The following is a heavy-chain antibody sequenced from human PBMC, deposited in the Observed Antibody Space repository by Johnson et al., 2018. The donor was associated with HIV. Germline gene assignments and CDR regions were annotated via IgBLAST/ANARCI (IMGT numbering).Heavy chain of an antibody. CDR1: GFTVGSNS. V-gene: IGHV3-23*04. J-gene: IGHJ3*02. Sequence: VQLVESGGGWVQPGGSLRLSCEASGFTVGSNSMSWVRQAPGKGLEWVSAISGSGGSTYYADSVKGRFTISRDNSKNTLYLQMNSLRAEDTAVYYCARLFYYEAFDIWGQGTMVTVSS. CDR3: ARLFYYEAFDI. D-gene: IGHD3-10*01. CDR2: ISGSGGST.